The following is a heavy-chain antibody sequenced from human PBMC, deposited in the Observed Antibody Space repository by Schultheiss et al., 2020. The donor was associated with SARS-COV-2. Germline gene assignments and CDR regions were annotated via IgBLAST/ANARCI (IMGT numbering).Heavy chain of an antibody. V-gene: IGHV1-46*01. CDR3: ARNSYDFWSGWRSTPDY. CDR1: GYTFTSYY. CDR2: INPSGGST. J-gene: IGHJ4*02. Sequence: ASVKVSCKASGYTFTSYYMHWVRQAPGQGLEWMGIINPSGGSTSYAQKFQGRVTMTRDTSTSTVYMELSSLRSEDTAVYYCARNSYDFWSGWRSTPDYWGQGTLVTVSS. D-gene: IGHD3-3*01.